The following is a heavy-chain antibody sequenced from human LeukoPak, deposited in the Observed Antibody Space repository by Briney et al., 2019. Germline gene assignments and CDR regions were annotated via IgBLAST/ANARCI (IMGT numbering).Heavy chain of an antibody. V-gene: IGHV3-23*01. CDR1: GFTFNSYA. CDR2: ISGSGGST. D-gene: IGHD4-23*01. J-gene: IGHJ4*02. CDR3: AKDRGAWAVVTGFDY. Sequence: PGGSLRLSCAASGFTFNSYAMTWVRQAPGKGLEWVSAISGSGGSTYYADSVKGRFTISRDNSKNTLYLQMNSLRAEDTAVYYCAKDRGAWAVVTGFDYWGQGTLVTVSS.